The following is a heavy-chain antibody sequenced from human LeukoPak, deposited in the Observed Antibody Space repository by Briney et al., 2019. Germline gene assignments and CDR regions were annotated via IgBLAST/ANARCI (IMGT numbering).Heavy chain of an antibody. Sequence: SETLSLTCTVSGGYINSHYWGWIRQPPGKVLEYIGYISYTGSAIYSPSLESRVTISIDTSEKQFSLNLRSVNTADTAVYYCARVDLGGSGYFFDLWGQGALVTVSS. CDR2: ISYTGSA. V-gene: IGHV4-59*11. CDR1: GGYINSHY. D-gene: IGHD3-22*01. J-gene: IGHJ4*02. CDR3: ARVDLGGSGYFFDL.